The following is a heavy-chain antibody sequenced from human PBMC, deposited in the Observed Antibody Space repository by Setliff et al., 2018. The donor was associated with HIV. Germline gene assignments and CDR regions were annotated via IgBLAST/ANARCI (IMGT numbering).Heavy chain of an antibody. D-gene: IGHD3-3*01. CDR1: GDSISSISYY. CDR2: ISYSGNT. V-gene: IGHV4-39*01. J-gene: IGHJ3*02. CDR3: ARDRSGTSYAGDDAFDI. Sequence: PSETLSLTCTVSGDSISSISYYWAWIRQTPGKGLEWIGSISYSGNTYYNPSLKSRVTISVDTSKNQFSLKLTSVTAADTAIFYCARDRSGTSYAGDDAFDIWGQGTMVTVSS.